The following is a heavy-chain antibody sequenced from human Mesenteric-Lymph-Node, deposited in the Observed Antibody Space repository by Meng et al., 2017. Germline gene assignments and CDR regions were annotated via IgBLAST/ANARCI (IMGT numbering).Heavy chain of an antibody. D-gene: IGHD3-22*01. Sequence: GESLKISCAASGFTFSSYWMSWVRQAPGKGLEWVSGISVSGGSTYYADSVQGRFTISRDNSRKTLYLQMNSLRAEDTALYYCAKSLERDYYDSSGMVDYWGQGTLVTVSS. CDR3: AKSLERDYYDSSGMVDY. CDR2: ISVSGGST. CDR1: GFTFSSYW. V-gene: IGHV3-23*01. J-gene: IGHJ4*02.